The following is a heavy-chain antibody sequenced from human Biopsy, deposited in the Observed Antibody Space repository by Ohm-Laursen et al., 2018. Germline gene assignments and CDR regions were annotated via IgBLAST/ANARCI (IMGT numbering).Heavy chain of an antibody. CDR1: GFAFSGYH. D-gene: IGHD2-8*01. CDR2: ITSSSSII. V-gene: IGHV3-48*01. Sequence: SLRLSCAASGFAFSGYHMNWLRQAPGKGLEWLSYITSSSSIIYYADSVKGRFTISRDNAKNSLYLQMNSLRAEDTAVYYCARDQLMVYGMDVWGQGTTVTVSS. CDR3: ARDQLMVYGMDV. J-gene: IGHJ6*02.